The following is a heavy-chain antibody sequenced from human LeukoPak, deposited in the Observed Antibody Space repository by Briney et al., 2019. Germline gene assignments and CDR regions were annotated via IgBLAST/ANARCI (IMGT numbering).Heavy chain of an antibody. CDR3: TRDPSVDYDLLSHWFDP. J-gene: IGHJ5*02. Sequence: GASVKVSCKASVGTFNSSGISWVRQAPGQGLEWMGGIISFFGAAHYIQKFQGRLTITADESTSTAYMELSSLTSEDTTVYYCTRDPSVDYDLLSHWFDPWGQGTLVTVSS. CDR2: IISFFGAA. V-gene: IGHV1-69*01. CDR1: VGTFNSSG. D-gene: IGHD3-9*01.